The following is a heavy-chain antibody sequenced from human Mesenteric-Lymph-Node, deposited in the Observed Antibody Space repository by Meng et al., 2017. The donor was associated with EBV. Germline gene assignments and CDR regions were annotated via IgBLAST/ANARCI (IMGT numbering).Heavy chain of an antibody. CDR3: ARGGFTGYSYNYYFDP. CDR2: INHSGST. V-gene: IGHV4-34*01. J-gene: IGHJ4*02. CDR1: GGFFSCYY. Sequence: QGQLEQWGAGLLKLSATLFLSCAVYGGFFSCYYWRWIRQPPGKGLEWIGEINHSGSTNYNPSLKSRVTILVDTSKNQFSLKLSSVTAADTAVYYCARGGFTGYSYNYYFDPWGQGTLVTVSS. D-gene: IGHD5-18*01.